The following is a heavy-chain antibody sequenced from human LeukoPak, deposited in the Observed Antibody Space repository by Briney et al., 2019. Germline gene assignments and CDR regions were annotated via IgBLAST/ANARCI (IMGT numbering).Heavy chain of an antibody. J-gene: IGHJ4*02. CDR3: ARDAGVGATGWELDY. CDR2: INPTGGST. Sequence: GASVKVSCKASGYTFTGYYMHWVRQAPGQGLEWMGLINPTGGSTGYAQKFQGRVTMTRDMSTSTDYMELSSLRSEDTAVYYCARDAGVGATGWELDYWGQGTLVTVSS. D-gene: IGHD1-26*01. CDR1: GYTFTGYY. V-gene: IGHV1-46*01.